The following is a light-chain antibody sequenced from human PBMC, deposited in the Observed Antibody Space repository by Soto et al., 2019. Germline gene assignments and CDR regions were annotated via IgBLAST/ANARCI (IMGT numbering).Light chain of an antibody. CDR2: TAS. J-gene: IGKJ1*01. CDR1: QGIGNN. Sequence: DIQMTQSPSSLSASVGDRVTITCRASQGIGNNLAWYQQKPGKVPKVLIYTASTLHSGVPSRFSGSESGTDFTLTINSPQPEEVATYFCQKYDSVPWSFGQGTRVEI. CDR3: QKYDSVPWS. V-gene: IGKV1-27*01.